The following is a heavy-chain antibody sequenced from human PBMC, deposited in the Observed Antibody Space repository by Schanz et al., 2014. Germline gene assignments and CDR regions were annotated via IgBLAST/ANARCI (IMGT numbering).Heavy chain of an antibody. CDR2: VSSDGNND. CDR1: GFTFSTHA. J-gene: IGHJ4*02. CDR3: ARIGGSVFDY. D-gene: IGHD3-10*01. Sequence: VQLVESGGGVVQPGRSLRLSCAASGFTFSTHAMHWVRQAPGKGLEWVALVSSDGNNDYYTDSVKGRFTMSRDNSKNTLYLQMNSLRAGDAAVYYCARIGGSVFDYWAQGTLVTVSS. V-gene: IGHV3-30*03.